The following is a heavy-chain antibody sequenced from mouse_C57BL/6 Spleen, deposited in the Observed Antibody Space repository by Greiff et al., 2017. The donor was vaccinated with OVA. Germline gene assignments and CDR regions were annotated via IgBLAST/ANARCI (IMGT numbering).Heavy chain of an antibody. V-gene: IGHV1-64*01. CDR3: ARGGYGYDADFDY. D-gene: IGHD2-2*01. CDR2: IHPNSGST. J-gene: IGHJ2*01. Sequence: QVHVKQSGAELVKPGASVKLSCKASGYTFTSYWMHWVKQRPGQGLEWIGMIHPNSGSTNYNEKFKSKATLTVDKSSSTAYMQLSSLTSEDSAVYYCARGGYGYDADFDYWGQGTTLTVSS. CDR1: GYTFTSYW.